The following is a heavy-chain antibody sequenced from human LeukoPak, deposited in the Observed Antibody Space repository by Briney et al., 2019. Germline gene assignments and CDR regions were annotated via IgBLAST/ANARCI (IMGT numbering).Heavy chain of an antibody. CDR2: IYYSGST. Sequence: SETLSLTCTVSGGSISSSSYYWGWIRQPPGKGLEWIGYIYYSGSTYYNPSLKSRVTLSVDTSKNQFSLKLSSVTAADTAVYYCARGPPPDFDYWGRGTLVTVSS. J-gene: IGHJ4*02. V-gene: IGHV4-39*07. CDR1: GGSISSSSYY. CDR3: ARGPPPDFDY.